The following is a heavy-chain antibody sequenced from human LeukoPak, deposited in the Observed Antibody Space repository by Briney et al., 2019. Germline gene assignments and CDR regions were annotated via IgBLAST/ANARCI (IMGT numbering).Heavy chain of an antibody. CDR3: AREFSYGYGGFDC. CDR2: MYSGDTT. J-gene: IGHJ4*02. Sequence: GGSLRLCCAASGFTVSSNYMNWVRQAPGKGLEWVSVMYSGDTTYYADSVKGRFTISRDNSKNTVHLQMNNLRPEDTAVYYCAREFSYGYGGFDCWGQGTLVTVSS. V-gene: IGHV3-66*01. D-gene: IGHD5-18*01. CDR1: GFTVSSNY.